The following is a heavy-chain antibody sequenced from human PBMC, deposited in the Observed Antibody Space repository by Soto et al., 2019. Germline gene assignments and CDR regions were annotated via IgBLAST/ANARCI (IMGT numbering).Heavy chain of an antibody. V-gene: IGHV4-39*01. CDR1: GGSISSSSYY. CDR2: IYYSGSI. J-gene: IGHJ6*03. CDR3: ARHRVVPAKGGYYYYMDV. D-gene: IGHD2-2*01. Sequence: QLQLQESGPGLVKPSETLSLTCTVSGGSISSSSYYWGWIRQPPGKGLEWIGSIYYSGSIYYNPSLKSRVTISVDTSKNQFSLKLSSVTAADTAVYYCARHRVVPAKGGYYYYMDVWGKGTTVTVSS.